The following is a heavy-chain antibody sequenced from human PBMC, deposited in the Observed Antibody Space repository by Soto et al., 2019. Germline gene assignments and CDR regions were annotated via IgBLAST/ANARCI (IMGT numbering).Heavy chain of an antibody. CDR1: GGSIKSYY. Sequence: QVQLQESGPGLVKPSETLSLTCSVSGGSIKSYYWSWIRQPPGRGLEWIGHFFYSENINYSPSLKSRVTILLDTSKNLFSRKLTSVTSADTAVYYCARVGGSPLGAFDIWGQGTTVTVSS. CDR2: FFYSENI. V-gene: IGHV4-59*01. J-gene: IGHJ3*02. CDR3: ARVGGSPLGAFDI. D-gene: IGHD2-15*01.